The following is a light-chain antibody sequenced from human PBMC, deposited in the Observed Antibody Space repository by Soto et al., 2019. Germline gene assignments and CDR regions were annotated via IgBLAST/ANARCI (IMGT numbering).Light chain of an antibody. CDR3: QQYYSYPPT. V-gene: IGKV1-8*01. Sequence: IRMTQSPSSLSASTGDRVTITCRASQGISSYLAWYQQKPGKAPKLLIYAASTLQSGVPSRFSGSGSGTDFTLTISCLQSEDFATYYCQQYYSYPPTFGQGTKLEIK. CDR1: QGISSY. J-gene: IGKJ2*01. CDR2: AAS.